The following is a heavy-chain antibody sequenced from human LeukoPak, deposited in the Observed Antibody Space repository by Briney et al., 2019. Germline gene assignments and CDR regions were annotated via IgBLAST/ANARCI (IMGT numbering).Heavy chain of an antibody. J-gene: IGHJ4*02. CDR2: INPNSGGT. V-gene: IGHV1-2*06. CDR1: GYTFTGYY. CDR3: AREWEPEVGYFDY. D-gene: IGHD1-26*01. Sequence: GASVKVSCKASGYTFTGYYMHWVRRAPGQGLEWMGRINPNSGGTNYAQKFQGRVTMTRDTSISTAYMELSRLRSDDTAVYYCAREWEPEVGYFDYWGQGTLVTVSS.